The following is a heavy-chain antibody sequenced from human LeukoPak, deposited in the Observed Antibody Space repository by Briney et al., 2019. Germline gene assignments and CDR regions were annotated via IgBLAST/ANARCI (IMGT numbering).Heavy chain of an antibody. CDR2: INHSGST. D-gene: IGHD2-2*01. CDR1: GGSFSGYY. J-gene: IGHJ6*04. Sequence: SETLSLTCAVYGGSFSGYYWSWIRQPPGKGLEWIGEINHSGSTSYNPSLKSRVTISVDTSKNQFSLKLSSVTAADTAVYYCARGRRSTTHYYYGMDVWGKGTTVTVSS. CDR3: ARGRRSTTHYYYGMDV. V-gene: IGHV4-34*01.